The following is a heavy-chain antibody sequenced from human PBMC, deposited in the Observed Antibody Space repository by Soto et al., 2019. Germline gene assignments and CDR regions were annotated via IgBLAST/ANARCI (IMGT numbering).Heavy chain of an antibody. CDR2: INWSGGST. J-gene: IGHJ6*02. CDR1: GFTFDDYG. V-gene: IGHV3-20*04. CDR3: ARELGGIDV. Sequence: SGGSLRISCAASGFTFDDYGMSWARQAPGKGLEWVSGINWSGGSTDYADSVKGRFTISRDNAKNSLYLQMNSLRAEDTAVYYCARELGGIDVWGQGTTVTVSS.